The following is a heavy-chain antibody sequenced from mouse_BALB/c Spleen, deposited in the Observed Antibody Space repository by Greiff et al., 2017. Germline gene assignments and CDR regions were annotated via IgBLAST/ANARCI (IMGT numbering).Heavy chain of an antibody. CDR2: ISSGGSYT. D-gene: IGHD1-1*02. V-gene: IGHV5-9-4*01. Sequence: EVKVVESGGGLVKPGGSLKLSCAASGFTFSSYAMSWVRQSPEKRLEWVAEISSGGSYTYYPDTVTGRFTISRDNAKNTLYLEMSSLRSEDTAMYYCARGKLGNYFDYWGQGTTLTVSS. J-gene: IGHJ2*01. CDR3: ARGKLGNYFDY. CDR1: GFTFSSYA.